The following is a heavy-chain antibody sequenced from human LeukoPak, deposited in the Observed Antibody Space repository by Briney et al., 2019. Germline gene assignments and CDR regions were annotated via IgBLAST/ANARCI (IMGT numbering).Heavy chain of an antibody. D-gene: IGHD6-19*01. Sequence: GGSLRLSCAASGFIFSDYYMSWIRQAPGKGLECVSHISSSSSLTDYTDSVKGRFTISRDKAKSSLYLQMNSLRAEDTAVYYCARAVGSSGRVYYLAYWGQGTLVTVSS. V-gene: IGHV3-11*06. CDR1: GFIFSDYY. CDR3: ARAVGSSGRVYYLAY. CDR2: ISSSSSLT. J-gene: IGHJ4*02.